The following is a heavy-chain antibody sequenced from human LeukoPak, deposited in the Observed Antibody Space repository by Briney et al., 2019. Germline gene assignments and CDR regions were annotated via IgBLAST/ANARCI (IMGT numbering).Heavy chain of an antibody. CDR2: IYYSGST. V-gene: IGHV4-31*03. D-gene: IGHD3-10*01. Sequence: SETLSLTCTVSGVSISSGGYYWSWIRQHPGKGLEWIGYIYYSGSTYYNPSLKSRVTISVDTSKNQFSLKLSSVTAADTAVYYCAREGYEPPYGSGIDYWGQGTLVTVS. CDR3: AREGYEPPYGSGIDY. CDR1: GVSISSGGYY. J-gene: IGHJ4*02.